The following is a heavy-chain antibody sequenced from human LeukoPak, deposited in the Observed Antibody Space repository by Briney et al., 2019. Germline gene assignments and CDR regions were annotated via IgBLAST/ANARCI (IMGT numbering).Heavy chain of an antibody. Sequence: GESLKISCKGSGYSFTSYWIGWVRQMPGKGLEWMGIIYPGDSDTRYSPSFQGQVTISADKSISTAYLQWSSLKASDTAMYYCARLIACSSTSCYGSAFDIWGQGTMDTVSS. D-gene: IGHD2-2*01. CDR1: GYSFTSYW. J-gene: IGHJ3*02. CDR2: IYPGDSDT. V-gene: IGHV5-51*01. CDR3: ARLIACSSTSCYGSAFDI.